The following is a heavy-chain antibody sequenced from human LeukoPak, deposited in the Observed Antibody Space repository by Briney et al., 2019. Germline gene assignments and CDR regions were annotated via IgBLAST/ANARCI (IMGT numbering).Heavy chain of an antibody. Sequence: ASVKVSCKASGYTFTGYYMHWVRQAPGQGREWMGWINPNSGGTNYAQKFQGRVTMTRDTSISTAYMELSRLRSDDTAVYYCARDLTIFGVVSEEASFYFDYWGQGTLVTVSS. J-gene: IGHJ4*02. CDR2: INPNSGGT. V-gene: IGHV1-2*02. D-gene: IGHD3-3*01. CDR1: GYTFTGYY. CDR3: ARDLTIFGVVSEEASFYFDY.